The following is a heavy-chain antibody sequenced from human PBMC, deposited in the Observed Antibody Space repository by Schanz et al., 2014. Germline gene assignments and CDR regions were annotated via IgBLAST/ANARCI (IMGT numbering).Heavy chain of an antibody. Sequence: VQLVESGGGLVQPGRSLRLSCVASGFTFISYDIHWVRQAPGKGLEWVAVIRSDGRNKNFVESVKGRFTISRDNSQNTLYLQMNTLRTEDTAVYYCAKELNRRGGQTNFYYYYGMDVWGQGTTVTVSS. D-gene: IGHD5-12*01. V-gene: IGHV3-30*02. CDR1: GFTFISYD. CDR2: IRSDGRNK. CDR3: AKELNRRGGQTNFYYYYGMDV. J-gene: IGHJ6*02.